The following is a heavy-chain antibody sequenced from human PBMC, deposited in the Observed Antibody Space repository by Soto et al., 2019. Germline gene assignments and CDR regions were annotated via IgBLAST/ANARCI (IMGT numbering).Heavy chain of an antibody. CDR2: IYYSGST. J-gene: IGHJ5*02. D-gene: IGHD4-17*01. Sequence: SQTLSLTCTVSGGSISSGDYYWSWIRQPPGKGLEWIGYIYYSGSTYYNPSLKSRVTISVDTSKNQFSLKLSSVTAADTAVYYCARCTVTITLGFGPWGQGTLVTVSS. CDR3: ARCTVTITLGFGP. CDR1: GGSISSGDYY. V-gene: IGHV4-30-4*01.